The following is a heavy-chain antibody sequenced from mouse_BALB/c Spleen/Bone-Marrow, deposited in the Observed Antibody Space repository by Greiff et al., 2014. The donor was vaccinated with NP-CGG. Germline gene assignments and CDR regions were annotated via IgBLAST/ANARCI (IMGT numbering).Heavy chain of an antibody. CDR1: GLKFKDTH. Sequence: EVKLVESGAELVKPGASVKLSCTASGLKFKDTHMHWVKQRPEQGLEWIGRIDPASGDTKYDPKFQGKAAITGDTSSNTAYLQLSSLTSEDTAVYYCSRDYGGTAWFAYWGQGTLVTVSA. CDR2: IDPASGDT. D-gene: IGHD1-1*01. CDR3: SRDYGGTAWFAY. V-gene: IGHV14-3*02. J-gene: IGHJ3*01.